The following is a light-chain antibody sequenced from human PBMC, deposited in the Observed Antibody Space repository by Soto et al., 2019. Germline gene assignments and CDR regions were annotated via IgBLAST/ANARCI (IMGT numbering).Light chain of an antibody. CDR2: DDD. CDR3: GSWDSSLSAYV. V-gene: IGLV1-51*01. Sequence: QSVMTQPPSVSAAPGKRLTISCSGSSSNIGGNSVSWYQQLPGTAPKLLIYDDDKRPSGIPDRFSGSKSGTSATLGITGFQTGDEADYYCGSWDSSLSAYVFGTGTKLTVL. CDR1: SSNIGGNS. J-gene: IGLJ1*01.